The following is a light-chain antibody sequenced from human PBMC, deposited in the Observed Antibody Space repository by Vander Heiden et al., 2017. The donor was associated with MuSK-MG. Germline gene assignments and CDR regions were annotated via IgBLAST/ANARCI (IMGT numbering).Light chain of an antibody. CDR2: YDS. V-gene: IGLV3-21*01. CDR3: QVWETTSDHPDGV. CDR1: NIGSKG. Sequence: SYVLTQPPSVSVAPGKTARITCGGDNIGSKGVHWYQQKPGQAPVLVIDYDSDRPSGIPERFSGSTSGNTATLTISRVEAGDEADYYCQVWETTSDHPDGVFGGGTRLTVI. J-gene: IGLJ2*01.